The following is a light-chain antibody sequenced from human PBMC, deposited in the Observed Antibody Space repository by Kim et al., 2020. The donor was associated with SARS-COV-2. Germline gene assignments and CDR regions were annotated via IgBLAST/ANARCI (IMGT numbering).Light chain of an antibody. J-gene: IGLJ2*01. CDR1: SGHISYA. CDR2: LNSDGSH. CDR3: QTWGTGIGV. Sequence: AVKLTYSQSSGHISYAIAWHQQQPEKGPRYLMKLNSDGSHSKGDGIPDRFSGSSSGAERYLTISSLQSEDEADYYCQTWGTGIGVFGGGTQLTVL. V-gene: IGLV4-69*01.